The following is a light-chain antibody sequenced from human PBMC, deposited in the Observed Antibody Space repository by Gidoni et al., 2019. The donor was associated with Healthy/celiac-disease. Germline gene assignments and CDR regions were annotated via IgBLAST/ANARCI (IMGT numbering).Light chain of an antibody. CDR1: SSNIGSNY. Sequence: QSVLTQPPSASGTPGQRVTISCSGSSSNIGSNYVYWYQQLPGTAPKLLIYRNNQRPSGVPDRFSGSKSGTSASLAIGGLRSEDEADYYCAAWDDSLEVFGGGTKLTVL. V-gene: IGLV1-47*01. J-gene: IGLJ2*01. CDR3: AAWDDSLEV. CDR2: RNN.